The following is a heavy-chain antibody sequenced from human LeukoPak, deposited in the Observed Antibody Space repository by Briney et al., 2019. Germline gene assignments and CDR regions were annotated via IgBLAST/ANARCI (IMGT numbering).Heavy chain of an antibody. V-gene: IGHV3-30*18. J-gene: IGHJ4*02. Sequence: KGLEWVAVISYDGSNKYYADSVKGRFTISRDNSKNTLYLQMNSLRAEDMAVYYCAKGAYYDSSGYYDYWGQGTLVTVSS. D-gene: IGHD3-22*01. CDR2: ISYDGSNK. CDR3: AKGAYYDSSGYYDY.